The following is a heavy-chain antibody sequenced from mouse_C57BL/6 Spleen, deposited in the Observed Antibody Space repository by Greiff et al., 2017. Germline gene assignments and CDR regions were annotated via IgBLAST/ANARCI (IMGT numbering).Heavy chain of an antibody. CDR3: ARSESNYYAIDD. CDR2: IDPSDSYT. Sequence: QVQLQQPGAELVMPGASVKLSCKASGYTFTSYWMHWVRQRPGQGLEWIGEIDPSDSYTNYNQKFKGKSTVTVDKSSSTAYMQLSSLTSEDSAVYFCARSESNYYAIDDWFQGTSVTVSS. V-gene: IGHV1-69*01. D-gene: IGHD2-5*01. J-gene: IGHJ4*01. CDR1: GYTFTSYW.